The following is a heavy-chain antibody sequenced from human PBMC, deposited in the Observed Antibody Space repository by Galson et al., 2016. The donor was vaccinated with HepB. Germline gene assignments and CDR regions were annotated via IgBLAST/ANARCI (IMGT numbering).Heavy chain of an antibody. CDR1: GFTFSTYG. D-gene: IGHD5-24*01. CDR3: ARDADFGLGDGYNSASFDY. V-gene: IGHV3-72*01. Sequence: SLRLSCATSGFTFSTYGLHWVRQAAGKGLEWVARIRNRAKSYTTEYAASVKGRFSISRDDSKNSLYLQMNSLRAEDTAVYYCARDADFGLGDGYNSASFDYCGQGPLVTVSS. CDR2: IRNRAKSYTT. J-gene: IGHJ4*02.